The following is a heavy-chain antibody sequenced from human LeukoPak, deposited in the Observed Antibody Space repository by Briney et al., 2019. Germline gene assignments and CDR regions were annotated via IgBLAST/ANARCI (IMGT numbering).Heavy chain of an antibody. J-gene: IGHJ4*02. Sequence: GGSLRLSCAASGCTFSSYSMNWVRQAPGKGLEWVSSISSSSSYIYYADSVKGRFTISRDNAKNSLYLQMNSLRAEDTAVYYCARFLSYYYDSSGSTFDYWGQGTLVTVSS. CDR3: ARFLSYYYDSSGSTFDY. CDR2: ISSSSSYI. V-gene: IGHV3-21*01. D-gene: IGHD3-22*01. CDR1: GCTFSSYS.